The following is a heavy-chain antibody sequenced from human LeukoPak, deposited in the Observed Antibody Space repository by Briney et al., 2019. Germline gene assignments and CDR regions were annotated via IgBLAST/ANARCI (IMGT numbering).Heavy chain of an antibody. CDR2: ISSSSSTI. V-gene: IGHV3-48*01. CDR3: ARSLFLLNYGTSFDFDY. Sequence: DPGGSLRLSCAASEFIFSDHYMDWVRQAPGKGLEWVSYISSSSSTIYYADSVKGRFTISRDNAKNSLYLQMNSLRAEDTAVYYCARSLFLLNYGTSFDFDYWGQGTLVTVSS. J-gene: IGHJ4*02. CDR1: EFIFSDHY. D-gene: IGHD3-16*01.